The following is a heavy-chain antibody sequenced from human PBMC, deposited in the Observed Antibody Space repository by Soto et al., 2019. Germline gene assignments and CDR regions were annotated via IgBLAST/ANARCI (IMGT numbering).Heavy chain of an antibody. V-gene: IGHV3-23*01. J-gene: IGHJ4*02. Sequence: GGSLRLSCAASGFTFSTNAMSWVRQAPGMGLEFVSLISGSGNTIYYAGSVKGRFTISRDNSKNTVSLQMNSLRAEDTAVYYCAKVGYDTYGYYLRSLDYWGQGTLVTVS. CDR2: ISGSGNTI. CDR3: AKVGYDTYGYYLRSLDY. CDR1: GFTFSTNA. D-gene: IGHD3-3*01.